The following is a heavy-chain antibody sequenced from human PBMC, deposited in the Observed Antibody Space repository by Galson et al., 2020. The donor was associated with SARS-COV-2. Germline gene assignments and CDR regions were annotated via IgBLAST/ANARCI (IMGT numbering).Heavy chain of an antibody. CDR2: IYHSGST. CDR1: GYSISSGYY. V-gene: IGHV4-38-2*02. Sequence: ESLKISCTVSGYSISSGYYWGWIRQPPGKGLEWIGSIYHSGSTYYNPSLKSRVTISVDTSKNQFSLKLSSVTAADTAVYYCARDGYSSGWYRYYGMDVWGQGTTVTVSS. D-gene: IGHD6-19*01. J-gene: IGHJ6*02. CDR3: ARDGYSSGWYRYYGMDV.